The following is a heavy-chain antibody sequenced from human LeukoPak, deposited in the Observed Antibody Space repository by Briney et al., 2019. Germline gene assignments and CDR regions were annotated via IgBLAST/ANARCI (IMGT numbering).Heavy chain of an antibody. CDR3: AKDRDLWFGEKGDYFDY. V-gene: IGHV3-9*01. J-gene: IGHJ4*02. D-gene: IGHD3-10*01. Sequence: AGGSLRLSCAASGFTFDDYAMHWVRQAPGKGLDWVSGISWNSGSIGYADSVKGRFTISRDNAKNSLYLQMNSLRAEDTALYYCAKDRDLWFGEKGDYFDYWGQGTLVTVSS. CDR2: ISWNSGSI. CDR1: GFTFDDYA.